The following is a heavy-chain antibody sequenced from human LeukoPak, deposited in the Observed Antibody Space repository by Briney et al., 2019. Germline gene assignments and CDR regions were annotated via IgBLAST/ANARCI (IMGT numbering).Heavy chain of an antibody. CDR1: GFTFSSYA. J-gene: IGHJ4*02. CDR2: IFGSGEST. CDR3: AKGVNYFVLEY. V-gene: IGHV3-23*01. D-gene: IGHD3-10*02. Sequence: GGSLRLSCAASGFTFSSYAMTWVRQAPGKGLEWVSSIFGSGESTYYTDSVKGRFTISRDNTKNTVYLQMNSLRVEDTAVYYCAKGVNYFVLEYWGQGTLVTISS.